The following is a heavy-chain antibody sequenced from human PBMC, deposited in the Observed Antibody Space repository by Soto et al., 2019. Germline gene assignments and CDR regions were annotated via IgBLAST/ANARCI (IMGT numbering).Heavy chain of an antibody. D-gene: IGHD2-15*01. CDR1: GGSISSGDYY. V-gene: IGHV4-30-4*01. CDR3: AREGDGTDPVVD. CDR2: IYYSGST. J-gene: IGHJ4*02. Sequence: PSETLSLTCTVSGGSISSGDYYWSWIRQPPGKGLEWIGYIYYSGSTYYNPSLKSRVTISVDTSKNQFSLKLSSVTAADTAVYYCAREGDGTDPVVDWGQGTLVTVSS.